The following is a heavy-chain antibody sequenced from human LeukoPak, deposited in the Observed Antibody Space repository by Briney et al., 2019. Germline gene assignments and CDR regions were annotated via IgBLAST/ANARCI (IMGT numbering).Heavy chain of an antibody. Sequence: PGGSLRLSCAASGFTFSNYSMDWVRQAPGKGLEWVSSISSSSSYIYYADSVKGRFTISRDNAKNSLYLQMNSLRAEDTAVYYCAREGYDYVWGSYRYTKEFDYWGQGTLVTVSS. CDR1: GFTFSNYS. V-gene: IGHV3-21*01. D-gene: IGHD3-16*02. J-gene: IGHJ4*02. CDR3: AREGYDYVWGSYRYTKEFDY. CDR2: ISSSSSYI.